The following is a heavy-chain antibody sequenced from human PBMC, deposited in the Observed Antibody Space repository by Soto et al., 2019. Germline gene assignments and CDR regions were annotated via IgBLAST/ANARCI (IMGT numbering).Heavy chain of an antibody. CDR3: AKMGGYSNYYFDY. CDR2: ISGSGGST. V-gene: IGHV3-23*01. D-gene: IGHD4-4*01. Sequence: GGSLRLSCAASGFTFSSYAMSWVRQAPGKGLEWVSAISGSGGSTYYADSVKGRFTISRDNSRNTLYLQMNSLRAEDTAVYYCAKMGGYSNYYFDYWGQGTLVTVSS. J-gene: IGHJ4*02. CDR1: GFTFSSYA.